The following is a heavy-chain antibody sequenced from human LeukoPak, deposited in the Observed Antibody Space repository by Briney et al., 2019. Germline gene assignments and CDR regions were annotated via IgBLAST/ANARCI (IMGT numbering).Heavy chain of an antibody. D-gene: IGHD3-22*01. CDR1: GFTFSSYA. V-gene: IGHV3-23*01. J-gene: IGHJ4*02. Sequence: PGGSLRLSCAASGFTFSSYAMNWVRQAPGKGLEWVSAISGSGGTTYYADSVKGRFTISRDNSKNTLYLQMTSLRAEDTAVYYCAKDLADSPLRFYYFDSWGQGTLVTVSS. CDR2: ISGSGGTT. CDR3: AKDLADSPLRFYYFDS.